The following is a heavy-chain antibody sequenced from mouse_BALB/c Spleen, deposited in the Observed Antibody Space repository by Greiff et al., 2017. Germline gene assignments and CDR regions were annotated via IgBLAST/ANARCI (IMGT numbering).Heavy chain of an antibody. Sequence: EVQLQESGAELVRSGASVKLSCTASGFNIKDYYMHWVKQRPEQGLEWIGWIDPENGDTEYAPKFQGKATMTADTSSNTAYLQLSSLTSEDTAVYYCNAITTVVEDFLDYWGQGTTLTVSS. CDR3: NAITTVVEDFLDY. CDR1: GFNIKDYY. D-gene: IGHD1-1*01. CDR2: IDPENGDT. V-gene: IGHV14-4*02. J-gene: IGHJ2*01.